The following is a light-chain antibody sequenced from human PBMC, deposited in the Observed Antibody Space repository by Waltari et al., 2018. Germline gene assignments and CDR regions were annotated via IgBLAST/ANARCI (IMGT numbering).Light chain of an antibody. CDR2: DAT. CDR3: HQGSTWPRT. Sequence: EIVLTQSPVTLSLSPGQRATLSCRASQSVDNFLGWYHQKPGQAPRLLIYDATKRPPGIPARCSGGGSATDFTLTISSLEPEDVGLYYCHQGSTWPRTFGQGTKLEI. CDR1: QSVDNF. V-gene: IGKV3-11*01. J-gene: IGKJ2*01.